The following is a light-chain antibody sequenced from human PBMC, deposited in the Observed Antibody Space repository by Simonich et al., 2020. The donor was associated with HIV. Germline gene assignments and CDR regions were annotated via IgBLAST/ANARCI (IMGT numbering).Light chain of an antibody. CDR2: WAS. J-gene: IGKJ4*01. V-gene: IGKV4-1*01. CDR3: QQFHSTPLT. Sequence: DIVMTQSPDSLAVSLGERATINCKSSQTVLYSSNNKNYLAWYQQKPGQPPKLLIYWASTRESVVPDRFSGSGSGTDFTLTISSLQAEDVAIYYCQQFHSTPLTFGGGTKVEI. CDR1: QTVLYSSNNKNY.